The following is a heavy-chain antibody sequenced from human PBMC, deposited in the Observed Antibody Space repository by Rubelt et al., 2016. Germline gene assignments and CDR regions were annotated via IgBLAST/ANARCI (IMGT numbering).Heavy chain of an antibody. V-gene: IGHV4-39*07. D-gene: IGHD3-9*01. CDR3: ARVTGYPNLVTFHGDV. J-gene: IGHJ6*02. Sequence: QLQLQESGPGLVKPSETLSLTCTVSGGSISSSSYYWGWIRQPPGKGLEWIGSIYYSGSPNYNPALRVEGTMSEERSKKRLSLKLGSVTAADTAVDDCARVTGYPNLVTFHGDVWGQGTTVTVSS. CDR2: IYYSGSP. CDR1: GGSISSSSYY.